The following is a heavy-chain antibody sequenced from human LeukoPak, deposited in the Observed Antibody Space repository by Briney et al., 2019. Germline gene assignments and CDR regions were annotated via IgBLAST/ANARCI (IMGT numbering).Heavy chain of an antibody. CDR2: ISSSGSYI. D-gene: IGHD6-13*01. CDR3: ARGDIAAAGYYFDY. Sequence: GGSLRLSCAASGFTFSSYSMNWVRQAPGKGLEWVSSISSSGSYIYYADSVKGRFTISRDNAKNSLYLQMNSLRAEDTAVYYCARGDIAAAGYYFDYWGQGTLVTVSS. J-gene: IGHJ4*02. V-gene: IGHV3-21*01. CDR1: GFTFSSYS.